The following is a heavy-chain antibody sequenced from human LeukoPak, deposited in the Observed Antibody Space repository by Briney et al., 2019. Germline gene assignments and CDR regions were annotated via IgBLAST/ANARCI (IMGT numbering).Heavy chain of an antibody. Sequence: GGSLRLSCAASGFTFSSYAMSWVRQAPGKGPEWVPAISGSGGSTYYADSVKGRFTISRDNSKNTLYLQMNSLRAEDTAVYYCAKANLYDILTGYYNFNLWGQGTLVTVSS. J-gene: IGHJ5*02. V-gene: IGHV3-23*01. CDR2: ISGSGGST. CDR1: GFTFSSYA. CDR3: AKANLYDILTGYYNFNL. D-gene: IGHD3-9*01.